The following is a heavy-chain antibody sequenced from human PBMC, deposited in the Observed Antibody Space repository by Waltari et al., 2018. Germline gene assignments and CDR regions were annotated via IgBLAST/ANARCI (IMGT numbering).Heavy chain of an antibody. CDR2: IGSNADGGTT. D-gene: IGHD2-8*01. CDR3: LKWRDHQFFDH. V-gene: IGHV3-49*04. J-gene: IGHJ4*02. Sequence: EVQLVESGGGLVQPGRSLRLSCTTSGFNFVDYFMSWVRQAPGKGLEWINFIGSNADGGTTDYAASVQGRFAISRDDSKSVAYLQMNSLKTEDTAVYYCLKWRDHQFFDHWGQGTLVTVSS. CDR1: GFNFVDYF.